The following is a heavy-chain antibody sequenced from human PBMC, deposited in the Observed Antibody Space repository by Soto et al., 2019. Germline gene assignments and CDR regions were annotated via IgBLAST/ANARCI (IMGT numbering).Heavy chain of an antibody. J-gene: IGHJ4*02. CDR1: GFSFSSFA. Sequence: GGSLRLSCEASGFSFSSFAMNWVRQAPGRGLEWVSYISDDGASIYYADSLKGRFTISRDNAKNSLSLQMNNLRAEDTAVYYCARENSVVAWLHHFDHWGLGTLVTVSS. D-gene: IGHD5-18*01. V-gene: IGHV3-48*03. CDR3: ARENSVVAWLHHFDH. CDR2: ISDDGASI.